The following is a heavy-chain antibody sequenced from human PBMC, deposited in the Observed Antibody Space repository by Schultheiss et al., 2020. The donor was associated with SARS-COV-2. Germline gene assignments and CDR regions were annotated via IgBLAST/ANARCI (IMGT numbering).Heavy chain of an antibody. D-gene: IGHD3-22*01. CDR1: GFTFNNAW. J-gene: IGHJ4*02. V-gene: IGHV3-15*07. CDR2: IKSKTDGGTT. CDR3: TTDSSDSSGYFPFDY. Sequence: GESLKISCAASGFTFNNAWMNWVRQAPGKGLEWVGRIKSKTDGGTTDYAAPVKGRFAISRDDSKNTLYLQMNSLKTEDTAVYYCTTDSSDSSGYFPFDYWGQGTLVTVSS.